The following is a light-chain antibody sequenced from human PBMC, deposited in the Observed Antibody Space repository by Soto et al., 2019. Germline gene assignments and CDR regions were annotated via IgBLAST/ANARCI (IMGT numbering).Light chain of an antibody. V-gene: IGKV1-6*01. CDR2: AAS. CDR3: LQDYNYPLT. CDR1: QGIRND. Sequence: AIQMTQSPSSLSASVGDRVTITCRASQGIRNDLGWYQQKPGKAPKLLIYAASTLQSGVPSRFSGSGSGTDFTLAINSLQPEDFATYYCLQDYNYPLTFGGGTKVDIK. J-gene: IGKJ4*01.